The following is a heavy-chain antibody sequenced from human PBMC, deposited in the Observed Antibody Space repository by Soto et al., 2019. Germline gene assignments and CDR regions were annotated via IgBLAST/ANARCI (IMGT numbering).Heavy chain of an antibody. J-gene: IGHJ4*02. CDR1: GFTFSSYA. Sequence: GGSLRLSCAASGFTFSSYAMSWVRQAPGKGLEWVSVISGSGDSTYYADSVRGRFTISRDSSKNTLYLQMNSLRAEDTAVYFCAKTYSDFWSGSDDWGQGTLVTVSS. D-gene: IGHD3-3*01. CDR3: AKTYSDFWSGSDD. V-gene: IGHV3-23*01. CDR2: ISGSGDST.